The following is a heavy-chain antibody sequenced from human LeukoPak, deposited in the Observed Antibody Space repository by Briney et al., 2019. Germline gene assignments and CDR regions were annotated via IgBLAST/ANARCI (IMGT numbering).Heavy chain of an antibody. Sequence: SETLSLTCIVSGGSISSYYWSWIRQPPGKGLEWIGYIYYSGSTNYNPSLKSRVTISVDTSKNQFSLKLSSVTAADTAVYYRARATYGDYVNFDYWGQGTLVTVSS. D-gene: IGHD4-17*01. CDR1: GGSISSYY. CDR3: ARATYGDYVNFDY. V-gene: IGHV4-59*01. CDR2: IYYSGST. J-gene: IGHJ4*02.